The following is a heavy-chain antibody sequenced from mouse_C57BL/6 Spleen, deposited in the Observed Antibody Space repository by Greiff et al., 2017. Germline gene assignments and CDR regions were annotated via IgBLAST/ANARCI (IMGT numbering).Heavy chain of an antibody. D-gene: IGHD1-1*01. J-gene: IGHJ3*01. CDR1: GFTFSDYG. V-gene: IGHV5-17*01. CDR3: ARPDYYGSSYGTWCAY. Sequence: EVQLVESGGGLVKPGGSLKLSCAASGFTFSDYGMHWVRQAPEKGLVWVAYISSGSSTIYYADTVKGRFTIARENGKKTRCRQMTSLRSEDTAMYYGARPDYYGSSYGTWCAYWGQGTLVTVSA. CDR2: ISSGSSTI.